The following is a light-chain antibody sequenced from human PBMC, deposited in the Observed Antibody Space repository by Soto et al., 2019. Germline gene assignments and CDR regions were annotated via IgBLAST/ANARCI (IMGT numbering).Light chain of an antibody. CDR3: QQYGTSPIT. Sequence: EIVLTQSPGTLSFFPGERATLSCRASRSVTNNYLAWHQQKPGQTPRLLIYGASSRPTGIPDRFSGSGSGTDFTLTISRLEPEDFAVYYCQQYGTSPITFGQGTRLEIK. J-gene: IGKJ5*01. CDR2: GAS. CDR1: RSVTNNY. V-gene: IGKV3-20*01.